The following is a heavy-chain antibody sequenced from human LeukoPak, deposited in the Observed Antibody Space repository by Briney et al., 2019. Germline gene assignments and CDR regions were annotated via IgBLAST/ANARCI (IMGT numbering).Heavy chain of an antibody. CDR1: GDSISTYY. Sequence: KPSETLSLTCTVSGDSISTYYWSWIRQPPGKGPEWIGYIYYSGSTNYNPSLKSRVTISVDTSKNQFSLKLSSVTAADTAVYYCARDRSPEHYYDSSHWDYYYGMDVWGQGTTVTVSS. CDR3: ARDRSPEHYYDSSHWDYYYGMDV. V-gene: IGHV4-59*01. CDR2: IYYSGST. J-gene: IGHJ6*02. D-gene: IGHD3-22*01.